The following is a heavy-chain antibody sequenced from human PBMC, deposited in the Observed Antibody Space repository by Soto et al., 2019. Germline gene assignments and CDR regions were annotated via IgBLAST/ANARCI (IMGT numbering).Heavy chain of an antibody. J-gene: IGHJ4*02. V-gene: IGHV5-51*01. CDR3: AREYSSSSVGVDY. CDR1: GYSFTSYW. D-gene: IGHD6-6*01. Sequence: PGESLKISCKGSGYSFTSYWIGWVRQMPGKGLEWMGIIYPGDSDTRYSPSFQGQVTISADKSISTAYLQWSSLRASDTAMYYCAREYSSSSVGVDYWGQGTLVTVSS. CDR2: IYPGDSDT.